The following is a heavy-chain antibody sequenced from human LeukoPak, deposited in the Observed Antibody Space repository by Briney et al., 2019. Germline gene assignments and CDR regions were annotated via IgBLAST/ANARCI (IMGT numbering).Heavy chain of an antibody. D-gene: IGHD1-26*01. J-gene: IGHJ6*03. Sequence: SETLSLTCTVSGGSISSYYWSWIRQPAGKGLEWIGRIYTSGSTNYNPSLKSRVTMSVDTSKNQFSLKLSSVTAADTAVYYCARGSQRSGSYYYYYMDVWGKGTTVTVSS. CDR1: GGSISSYY. V-gene: IGHV4-4*07. CDR2: IYTSGST. CDR3: ARGSQRSGSYYYYYMDV.